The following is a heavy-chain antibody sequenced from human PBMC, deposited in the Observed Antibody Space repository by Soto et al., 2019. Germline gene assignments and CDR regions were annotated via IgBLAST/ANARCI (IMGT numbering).Heavy chain of an antibody. J-gene: IGHJ4*02. V-gene: IGHV3-23*01. CDR2: ISGSGGST. CDR3: AKDLMQIVVAYQFDY. D-gene: IGHD3-22*01. Sequence: EVQLLESGGGLVQPGGSLRLSCAASGFTFSSYAMSWVRQAPGKGLEWVSAISGSGGSTYYADFVKGRFTISRDNSKNTLYLQMNSLRAEDTAVYYCAKDLMQIVVAYQFDYWGQGTLVTVSS. CDR1: GFTFSSYA.